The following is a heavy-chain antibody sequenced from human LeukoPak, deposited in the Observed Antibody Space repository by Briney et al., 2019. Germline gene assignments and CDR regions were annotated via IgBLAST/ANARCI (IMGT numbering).Heavy chain of an antibody. Sequence: ASVKVSCKAPGYTFTSYGLSWVRQAPGQGLEWMGWISGYNGNTNYAQEIQGRVTMTTDTSTGTAYMELRSLRSDDTAVYYCARVDHSSTWFHVDYWGQGSLVTVSS. J-gene: IGHJ4*02. CDR1: GYTFTSYG. CDR2: ISGYNGNT. V-gene: IGHV1-18*01. D-gene: IGHD6-13*01. CDR3: ARVDHSSTWFHVDY.